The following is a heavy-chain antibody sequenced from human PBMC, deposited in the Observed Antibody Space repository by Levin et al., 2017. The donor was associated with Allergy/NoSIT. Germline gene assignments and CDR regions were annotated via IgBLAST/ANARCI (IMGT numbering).Heavy chain of an antibody. J-gene: IGHJ6*02. CDR1: GFTFDDYA. CDR2: ISWNSGSI. CDR3: AKDYQKPYCSGGSCYSYGMDV. Sequence: GGSLRLSCAASGFTFDDYAMHWVRQAPGKGLEWVSGISWNSGSIGYADSVKGRFTISRDNAKNSLYLQMNSLRAEDTALYYCAKDYQKPYCSGGSCYSYGMDVWGQGTTVTVSS. D-gene: IGHD2-15*01. V-gene: IGHV3-9*01.